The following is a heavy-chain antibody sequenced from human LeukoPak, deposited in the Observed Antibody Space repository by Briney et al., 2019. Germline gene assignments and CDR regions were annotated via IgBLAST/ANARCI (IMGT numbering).Heavy chain of an antibody. V-gene: IGHV3-48*01. CDR2: ITSSSSAI. J-gene: IGHJ4*02. CDR1: GFAFSGYS. Sequence: GGSLRLSCAASGFAFSGYSMNWVRQAPGKGLEWVSYITSSSSAIYYADSVKGRFTISRDNAKNSLYLQMNSLRAEDTAVYYCARKSGSSGYPFDYWGQGTVVTVSS. CDR3: ARKSGSSGYPFDY. D-gene: IGHD3-22*01.